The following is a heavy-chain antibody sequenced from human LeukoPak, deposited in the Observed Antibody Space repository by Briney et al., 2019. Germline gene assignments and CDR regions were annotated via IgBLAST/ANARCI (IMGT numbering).Heavy chain of an antibody. CDR3: ARAWFGAVGYFDY. CDR2: ISGYNGNT. D-gene: IGHD3-10*01. Sequence: ASVKVSCKASGYTFTSYGISWVRQAPGQGLEWMGWISGYNGNTKYEQKLQGRVTMTTDTPTSTAYMELRSLRSDDTAVYYCARAWFGAVGYFDYWGQGTLVTVSS. CDR1: GYTFTSYG. V-gene: IGHV1-18*01. J-gene: IGHJ4*02.